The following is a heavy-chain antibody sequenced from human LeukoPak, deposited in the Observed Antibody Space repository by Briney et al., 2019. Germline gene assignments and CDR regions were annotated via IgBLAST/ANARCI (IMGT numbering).Heavy chain of an antibody. V-gene: IGHV3-7*01. D-gene: IGHD5-18*01. Sequence: GGSLRLSCAASGFTFDNAWMNWVRQAPGKGLEWVANIKKDGSEKYYVDSVKGRFTISRDNAKTSLYLQMNSLRAEDTAVYYCARDLSGVAGYTYGRGIDYWGQGTLVTVSS. CDR1: GFTFDNAW. J-gene: IGHJ4*02. CDR3: ARDLSGVAGYTYGRGIDY. CDR2: IKKDGSEK.